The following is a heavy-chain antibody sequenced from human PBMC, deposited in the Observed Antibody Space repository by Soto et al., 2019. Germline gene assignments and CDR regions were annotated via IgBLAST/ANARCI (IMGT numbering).Heavy chain of an antibody. Sequence: SETLSLTCTFSGGSISSVGYYWSWIRQHPGKGLEWIGYIYYSGSTYYNPSLKSRVTISVDTSKNQFSLKLSSVTASDTAVYYCARDYYDTGNWFDPWGQGTLVTVSS. CDR2: IYYSGST. CDR1: GGSISSVGYY. J-gene: IGHJ5*02. D-gene: IGHD3-22*01. V-gene: IGHV4-31*03. CDR3: ARDYYDTGNWFDP.